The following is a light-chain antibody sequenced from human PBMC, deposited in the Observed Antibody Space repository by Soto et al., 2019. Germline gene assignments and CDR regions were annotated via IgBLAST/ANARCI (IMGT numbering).Light chain of an antibody. CDR2: GSS. V-gene: IGKV3-20*01. CDR1: QSVSSNY. J-gene: IGKJ2*01. CDR3: QQYGSSPPNT. Sequence: EIVLTQSPGTLSLSPGERATLSCRASQSVSSNYVAWHQKKPGQAPRLLIFGSSSRATGIPDRFSGSGYGTDLTLSISRLEPEDFAVYYCQQYGSSPPNTFGQGTKLEIK.